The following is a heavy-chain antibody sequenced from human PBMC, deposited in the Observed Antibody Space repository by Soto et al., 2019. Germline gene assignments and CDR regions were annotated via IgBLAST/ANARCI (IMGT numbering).Heavy chain of an antibody. J-gene: IGHJ4*02. Sequence: QITLKESGPTLVKPTQTLTLTCTFSGFALTTSGVGVGWIRQPPGKAPEWLALIYWKDDKRYSPSLRSRLTITKGTSKTQVVLPRTDMDPVDTATYYCAHRLGSLGSFDYWGQGSLVTVSS. CDR3: AHRLGSLGSFDY. CDR1: GFALTTSGVG. V-gene: IGHV2-5*01. CDR2: IYWKDDK. D-gene: IGHD3-10*01.